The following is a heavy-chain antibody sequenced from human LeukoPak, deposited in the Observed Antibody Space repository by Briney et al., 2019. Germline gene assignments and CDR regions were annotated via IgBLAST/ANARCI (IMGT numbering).Heavy chain of an antibody. V-gene: IGHV4-38-2*01. CDR1: GYSISSGYY. J-gene: IGHJ5*02. CDR3: ARKGRYNWFDP. Sequence: SETLSLTCAVSGYSISSGYYWGWIRQPPGKGLEWIGSIYHSGSTYYNPSLKSRVTISVDTSKSQFSLKLSSVIAADTAVYYCARKGRYNWFDPWGQGTLVTVSS. CDR2: IYHSGST.